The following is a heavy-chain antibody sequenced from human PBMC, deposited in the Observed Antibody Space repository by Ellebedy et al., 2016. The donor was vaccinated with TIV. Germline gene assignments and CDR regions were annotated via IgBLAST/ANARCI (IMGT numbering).Heavy chain of an antibody. CDR3: ARAIRNTAMSHYYFDY. CDR2: AYYRSTWIY. V-gene: IGHV6-1*01. CDR1: GDSVSNNGVT. D-gene: IGHD5-18*01. J-gene: IGHJ4*02. Sequence: SQTLSLTCAISGDSVSNNGVTWNWIRQSPSRGLEWLGRAYYRSTWIYNYAVSVKGRITINPDTSNNQLSLHLNSVTPEDTAVYYCARAIRNTAMSHYYFDYWGQGTLVTVSS.